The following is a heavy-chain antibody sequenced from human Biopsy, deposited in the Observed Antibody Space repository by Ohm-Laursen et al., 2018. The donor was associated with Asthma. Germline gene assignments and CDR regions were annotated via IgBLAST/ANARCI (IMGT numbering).Heavy chain of an antibody. J-gene: IGHJ1*01. V-gene: IGHV3-7*01. CDR1: GFTFGDYW. CDR2: IKHDGSAN. CDR3: ARTFHFWSPYHAEHYQL. Sequence: SLRLSCAASGFTFGDYWMSWVRQVPGRGLEWVANIKHDGSANNHVDSLKGRFTISRDNAKNSLYLQMNSLRAEDTAVYYCARTFHFWSPYHAEHYQLWGQGTLVTVSS. D-gene: IGHD3-3*02.